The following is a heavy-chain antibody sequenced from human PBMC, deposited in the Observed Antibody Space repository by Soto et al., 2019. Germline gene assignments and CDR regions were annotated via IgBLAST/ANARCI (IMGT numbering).Heavy chain of an antibody. Sequence: SETLSLTCAVYGGSFSGYYWSWIRQPPGKGLEWIGEINDSGSTKYNPSLKSRVTISVDTSKNQFSLKLSSVTAADTAVYYCAIEGNSYGYFYVDYWGQGTLVTVS. CDR2: INDSGST. CDR1: GGSFSGYY. D-gene: IGHD5-18*01. CDR3: AIEGNSYGYFYVDY. J-gene: IGHJ4*02. V-gene: IGHV4-34*01.